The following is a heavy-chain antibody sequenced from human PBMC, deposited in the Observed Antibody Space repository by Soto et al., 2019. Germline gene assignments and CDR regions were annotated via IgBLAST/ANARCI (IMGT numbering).Heavy chain of an antibody. CDR3: AGSGSVPYYYYGLDV. Sequence: QVQLVQSGAEVRKPGASVKVSCKTSGYTFSRSGISWVRQAPGQGLEWMGWISTYNGDANYAQKLQGRVTMTTDTSTSTAFMELGSLTSDDTAVDYCAGSGSVPYYYYGLDVWGQGTTVTVSS. J-gene: IGHJ6*02. V-gene: IGHV1-18*01. CDR1: GYTFSRSG. D-gene: IGHD1-26*01. CDR2: ISTYNGDA.